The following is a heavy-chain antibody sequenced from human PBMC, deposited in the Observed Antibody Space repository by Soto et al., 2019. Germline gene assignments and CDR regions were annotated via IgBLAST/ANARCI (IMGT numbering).Heavy chain of an antibody. D-gene: IGHD3-22*01. J-gene: IGHJ4*02. CDR1: GGSISSYY. CDR3: TRLNYYDTSGYPYFFDY. CDR2: IYYSGST. V-gene: IGHV4-59*12. Sequence: PSETLSLTCTVSGGSISSYYWSWIRQPPGKGLEWIGYIYYSGSTNYNPSHKSRVTMSVDTSKKQFSLNLRSVTAADTAVYYCTRLNYYDTSGYPYFFDYWGQGAPVTVSS.